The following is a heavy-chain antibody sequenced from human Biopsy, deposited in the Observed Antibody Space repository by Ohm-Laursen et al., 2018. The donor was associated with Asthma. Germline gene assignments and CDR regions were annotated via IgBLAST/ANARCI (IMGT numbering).Heavy chain of an antibody. CDR2: LNPVNDNT. Sequence: SVKVSCNASGYTFTSNAIHWMRQAPGQSLEWMAWLNPVNDNTKYSQQFQGRVTITRDTSASTAYMELSSLTSEDTAVFYCAREVGATRYDPWGQGTLVTVSS. V-gene: IGHV1-3*01. CDR1: GYTFTSNA. J-gene: IGHJ5*02. CDR3: AREVGATRYDP. D-gene: IGHD1-26*01.